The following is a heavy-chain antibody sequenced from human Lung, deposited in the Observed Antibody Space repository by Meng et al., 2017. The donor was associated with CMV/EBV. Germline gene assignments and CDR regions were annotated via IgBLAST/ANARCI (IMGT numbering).Heavy chain of an antibody. CDR2: VNPISDDA. CDR1: GYSFSGFY. CDR3: AKSSDNGWSS. J-gene: IGHJ4*01. V-gene: IGHV1-2*06. Sequence: VQLVQSGAEVKRSGASVKISCQASGYSFSGFYLNWARQAPGHGLEWLGRVNPISDDAHPAQKFEGRITVTRGATINTAFMELTRLRPDDTAVYYCAKSSDNGWSSWGPGTLVTVSS. D-gene: IGHD6-19*01.